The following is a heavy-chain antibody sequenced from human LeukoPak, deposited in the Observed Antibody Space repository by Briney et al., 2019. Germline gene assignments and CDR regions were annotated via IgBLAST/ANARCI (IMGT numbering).Heavy chain of an antibody. D-gene: IGHD5-24*01. CDR3: ARETPRRGETRDGYR. V-gene: IGHV3-21*01. J-gene: IGHJ4*02. CDR1: GFTFSSYS. Sequence: GGSLRLSCAASGFTFSSYSINWVRQAPGKGLEWVSSISSSGSFIYYADSVKGRLTTSRDNAKNSLYLQMNSLRADDTAVYYCARETPRRGETRDGYRWGQGTVVTVSS. CDR2: ISSSGSFI.